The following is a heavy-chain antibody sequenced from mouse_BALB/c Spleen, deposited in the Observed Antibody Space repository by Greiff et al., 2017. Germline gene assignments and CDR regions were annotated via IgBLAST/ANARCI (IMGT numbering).Heavy chain of an antibody. CDR3: AREDGNYYAMDY. V-gene: IGHV5-4*02. CDR2: ISDGGSYT. D-gene: IGHD2-3*01. J-gene: IGHJ4*01. CDR1: GFTFSDYY. Sequence: EVHLVESGGGLVKPGGSLKLSCAASGFTFSDYYMYWVRQTPEKRLEWVATISDGGSYTYYPDSVKGRFTISRDNAKNNLYLQMSSLKSEDTAMYYCAREDGNYYAMDYWGQGTSVTVSS.